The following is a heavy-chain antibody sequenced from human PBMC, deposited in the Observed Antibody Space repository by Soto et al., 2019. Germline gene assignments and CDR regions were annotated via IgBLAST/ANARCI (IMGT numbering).Heavy chain of an antibody. CDR2: IYYSGST. D-gene: IGHD1-26*01. J-gene: IGHJ4*02. V-gene: IGHV4-59*01. CDR3: ARSRSHELHFDY. CDR1: GGSISSYY. Sequence: SETLSLTCTVSGGSISSYYWSWIRQPPGKGLEWIGYIYYSGSTNYNPSLKSRVTISVDTSKNQFSLKLSSVTAADTAVYYCARSRSHELHFDYWGQGTLVTVSS.